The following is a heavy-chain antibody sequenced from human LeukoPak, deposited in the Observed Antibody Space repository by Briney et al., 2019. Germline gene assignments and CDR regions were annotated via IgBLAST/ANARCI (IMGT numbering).Heavy chain of an antibody. V-gene: IGHV3-21*06. Sequence: GESLRLSCAASGFTFTTYTMNWVRQAPGKGLEWVSSISSGSGHIYYADSMKGRFTISRDNAKSSLYLQMNSLRVEDTAVYYCARGDGYFTYWGQGTLVTVSS. J-gene: IGHJ4*02. CDR3: ARGDGYFTY. CDR2: ISSGSGHI. CDR1: GFTFTTYT.